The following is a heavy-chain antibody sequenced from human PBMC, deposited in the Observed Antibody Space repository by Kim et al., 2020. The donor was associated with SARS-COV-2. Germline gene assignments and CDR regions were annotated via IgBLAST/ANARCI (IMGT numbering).Heavy chain of an antibody. CDR3: ARDRGPYCSGGSCYSKYYGMDV. V-gene: IGHV3-53*04. D-gene: IGHD2-15*01. CDR1: GFTVSSNY. CDR2: IYSGGST. J-gene: IGHJ6*02. Sequence: GGSLRLSCAASGFTVSSNYMSWVRRAPGKGLEWVSVIYSGGSTYYADSVKGRFTISRHNSKNTLYLQMNSLRAEDTAVYYCARDRGPYCSGGSCYSKYYGMDVWGQGTTVTVSS.